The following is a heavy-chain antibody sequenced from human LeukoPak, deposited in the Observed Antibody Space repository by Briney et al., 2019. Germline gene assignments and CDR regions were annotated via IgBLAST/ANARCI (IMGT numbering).Heavy chain of an antibody. CDR1: GFIFSRYS. D-gene: IGHD3-16*01. J-gene: IGHJ4*02. CDR3: AREFEGTASGAGY. Sequence: GGSLRLSCAASGFIFSRYSMNWVRQAPGKGLEWVASMSVGSGLIYYAESVRGRFTVSRDNAKNSLYLQMKSLRADDTAVYFCAREFEGTASGAGYWGQGTLVTVSS. CDR2: MSVGSGLI. V-gene: IGHV3-21*01.